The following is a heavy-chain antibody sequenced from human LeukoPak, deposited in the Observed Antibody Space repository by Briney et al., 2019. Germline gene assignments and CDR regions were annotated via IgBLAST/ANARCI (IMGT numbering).Heavy chain of an antibody. V-gene: IGHV4-39*01. D-gene: IGHD1-14*01. CDR2: INYTGST. CDR1: GGSISSTNYY. Sequence: SETLSLTCTVSGGSISSTNYYWGWIRQPPGKGLEWIGSINYTGSTYHNPSLKSRVTISVDTSKNQFSLKLSSASAADTAVYYCARPGSKGFLVYHLDYWGQGILVTVSS. J-gene: IGHJ4*02. CDR3: ARPGSKGFLVYHLDY.